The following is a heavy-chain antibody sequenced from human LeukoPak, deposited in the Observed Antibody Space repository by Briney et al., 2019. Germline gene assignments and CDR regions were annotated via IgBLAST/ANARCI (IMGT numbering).Heavy chain of an antibody. CDR2: ISWNSGSI. CDR3: AKDYSSGQGLVDY. V-gene: IGHV3-9*01. CDR1: GFTFDDYA. Sequence: GRSLRLSCAASGFTFDDYAMHWVRQAPGKGLEWVSGISWNSGSIGYADSAKGRFTISRDNAKNSLYLQMNSLRAEDTALYYCAKDYSSGQGLVDYWGQGTLVTVSS. J-gene: IGHJ4*02. D-gene: IGHD6-19*01.